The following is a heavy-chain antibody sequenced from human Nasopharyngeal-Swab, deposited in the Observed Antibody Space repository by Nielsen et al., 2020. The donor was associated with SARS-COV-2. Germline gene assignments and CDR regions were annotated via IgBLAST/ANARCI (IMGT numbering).Heavy chain of an antibody. D-gene: IGHD1-20*01. J-gene: IGHJ4*02. CDR3: AKDLSQGITGTVPFDY. CDR1: GFTFSSYA. V-gene: IGHV3-23*01. CDR2: ISGSGGST. Sequence: GGSLRLSCAASGFTFSSYAMSWVRQAPGEGREWVSAISGSGGSTYYADSVKGRFTISRDNSKNTLYLQMNSLRAEDTAVYYCAKDLSQGITGTVPFDYWGQGTLVTVSS.